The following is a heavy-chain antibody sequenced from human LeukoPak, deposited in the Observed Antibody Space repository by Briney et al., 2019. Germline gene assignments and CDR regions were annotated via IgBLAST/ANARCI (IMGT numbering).Heavy chain of an antibody. Sequence: ASVKLSCKASGYTFTGYYMHWVRQAPGQGLEWMGWINPNSGGTNYAQKFQGRVTMTRDTSISTAYMELSRLRSDDTAVYYCARNPYSSSSSFGYWGQGTLVTVSS. D-gene: IGHD6-6*01. J-gene: IGHJ4*02. CDR3: ARNPYSSSSSFGY. CDR1: GYTFTGYY. V-gene: IGHV1-2*02. CDR2: INPNSGGT.